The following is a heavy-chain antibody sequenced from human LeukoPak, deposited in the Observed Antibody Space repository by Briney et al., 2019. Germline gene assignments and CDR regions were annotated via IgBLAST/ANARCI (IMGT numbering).Heavy chain of an antibody. V-gene: IGHV4-61*02. J-gene: IGHJ4*02. D-gene: IGHD6-13*01. CDR3: ARCAWDDGDSSSWYVDY. Sequence: SETLSLTCIVSGGSISSGSYYWSWIRQPAGRGLEWIGRIYTSGSTNYNPSLKSRVTISVDTSKNQFSLKLSSVIAADTAVYYCARCAWDDGDSSSWYVDYWGQGTLVTFSS. CDR2: IYTSGST. CDR1: GGSISSGSYY.